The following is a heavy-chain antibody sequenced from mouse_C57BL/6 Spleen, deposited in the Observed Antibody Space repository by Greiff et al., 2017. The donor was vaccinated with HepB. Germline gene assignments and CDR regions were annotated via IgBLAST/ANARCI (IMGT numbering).Heavy chain of an antibody. V-gene: IGHV1-19*01. J-gene: IGHJ1*03. CDR3: ARSPLIYYDYGWYFDV. Sequence: EVQLQQSGPVLVKPGASVKMSCKASGYTFTDYYMNWVKQSHGKSLEWIGVINPYNGGTSYNQKFKGKATLTVDKSSSKAYMELNSLTSEDSAVYYCARSPLIYYDYGWYFDVWGTGTTVTVSS. CDR2: INPYNGGT. CDR1: GYTFTDYY. D-gene: IGHD2-4*01.